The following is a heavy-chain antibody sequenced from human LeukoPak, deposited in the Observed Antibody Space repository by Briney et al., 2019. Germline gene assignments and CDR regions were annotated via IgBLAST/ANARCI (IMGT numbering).Heavy chain of an antibody. D-gene: IGHD3-22*01. CDR3: ARDSSGYYWWFDP. J-gene: IGHJ5*02. Sequence: PSETLSLTCTVSGGSISSYYWSWIRQPPGKGLEWIGYIYYSGSTNYNPSLKSRVTISVDTSKNQFSLKLSSVTAADTAVYYSARDSSGYYWWFDPWGQGTLVTVSS. CDR1: GGSISSYY. CDR2: IYYSGST. V-gene: IGHV4-59*01.